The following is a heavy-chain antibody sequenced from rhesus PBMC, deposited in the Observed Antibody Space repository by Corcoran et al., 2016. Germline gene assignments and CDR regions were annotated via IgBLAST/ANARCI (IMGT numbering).Heavy chain of an antibody. CDR2: IYGGSGST. D-gene: IGHD5-24*01. Sequence: QVQLPESGPGVVKPSEPLSLTCAVSCGSIRRYWWGWLGPPPGRGLAWIGQIYGGSGSTSYKPAPKIRVTISSDTSKKQCSLKLSSATAADTAGYYCAKAIQRVQLPGANWGQGVLVTVSS. CDR3: AKAIQRVQLPGAN. J-gene: IGHJ4*01. CDR1: CGSIRRYW. V-gene: IGHV4-147*01.